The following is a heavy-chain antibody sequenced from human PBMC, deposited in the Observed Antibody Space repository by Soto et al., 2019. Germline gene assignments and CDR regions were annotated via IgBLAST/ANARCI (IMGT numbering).Heavy chain of an antibody. CDR2: IDHTRST. V-gene: IGHV4-34*01. CDR3: ARVLRGDNDY. D-gene: IGHD3-10*01. Sequence: HVQLQQWGAGLLMPSETLCLTCAVFGGSFSGYYWSWIRQPPGKGLEWIGEIDHTRSTIYNPSLKSRVIISIDTSKTQFSLRLRSVTAADTAVYYCARVLRGDNDYWGQGTLVTVSS. CDR1: GGSFSGYY. J-gene: IGHJ4*02.